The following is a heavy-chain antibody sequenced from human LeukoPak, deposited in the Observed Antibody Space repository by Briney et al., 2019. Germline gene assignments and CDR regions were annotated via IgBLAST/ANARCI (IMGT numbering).Heavy chain of an antibody. Sequence: SETLSLTCTVSGCSISSNYCNWIRQPPAQGLEWIGYIYYSWSTNYNPSLKSRVTLTVDTSKNQFALKLSSVTAADTAVYYCARESSGCYYNPHAFGIWGQGTMVTVFS. J-gene: IGHJ3*02. CDR3: ARESSGCYYNPHAFGI. CDR2: IYYSWST. V-gene: IGHV4-59*01. CDR1: GCSISSNY. D-gene: IGHD3-10*01.